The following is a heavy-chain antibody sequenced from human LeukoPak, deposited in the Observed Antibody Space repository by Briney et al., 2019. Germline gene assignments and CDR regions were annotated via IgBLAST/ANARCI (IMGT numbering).Heavy chain of an antibody. Sequence: GGSLRLSCAASGFTFTAYLIHWVRQAPGKGLEWVAVMSSDGNAMFYADSVKGRFTISRDNSKNTLYLQMNSLRAEDTAVYYCARDTSYGMDVWGQGTTVTVSS. V-gene: IGHV3-30-3*01. CDR1: GFTFTAYL. D-gene: IGHD3-3*01. J-gene: IGHJ6*02. CDR2: MSSDGNAM. CDR3: ARDTSYGMDV.